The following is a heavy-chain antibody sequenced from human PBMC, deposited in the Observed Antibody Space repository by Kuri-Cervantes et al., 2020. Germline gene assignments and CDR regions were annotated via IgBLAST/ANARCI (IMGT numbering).Heavy chain of an antibody. V-gene: IGHV3-21*03. CDR2: ISSRSTYI. D-gene: IGHD1-26*01. Sequence: GESLKISCAASGFTFSDYNMNWVRQAPGKGLEWVSSISSRSTYIYYADSVKGRFTISRDNAKNSLYLQMNSLRAEDTAVYYCARDSNSGSYYRFDYWGQGTLVTVSS. J-gene: IGHJ4*02. CDR1: GFTFSDYN. CDR3: ARDSNSGSYYRFDY.